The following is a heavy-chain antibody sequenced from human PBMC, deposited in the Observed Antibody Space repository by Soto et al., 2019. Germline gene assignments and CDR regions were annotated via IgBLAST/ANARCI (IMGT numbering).Heavy chain of an antibody. D-gene: IGHD3-22*01. CDR2: IYYSGST. CDR3: ARRLYYDSSGFEGGGMDV. Sequence: SETLSLNCTVSGGSISSSSYYWGWIRQPPGKGLEWIGSIYYSGSTYYNPSLKSRVTISVDTSKNQFSLKLSSVTAADTAVYYCARRLYYDSSGFEGGGMDVWGQGTTVT. J-gene: IGHJ6*02. V-gene: IGHV4-39*01. CDR1: GGSISSSSYY.